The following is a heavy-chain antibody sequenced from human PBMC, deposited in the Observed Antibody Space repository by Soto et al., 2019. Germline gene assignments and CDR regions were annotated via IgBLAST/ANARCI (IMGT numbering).Heavy chain of an antibody. CDR1: GFTFSNYG. CDR2: ISYDGSNK. Sequence: GGSLRLSCAASGFTFSNYGMHWVRQAPGKGLKWVAVISYDGSNKYYADSVKGRFTISRDNSKNTLYLQMNSLRAEDTAVYYCAKGRTITVAGPEFDYWGQGTLVTVSS. J-gene: IGHJ4*02. D-gene: IGHD6-19*01. CDR3: AKGRTITVAGPEFDY. V-gene: IGHV3-30*18.